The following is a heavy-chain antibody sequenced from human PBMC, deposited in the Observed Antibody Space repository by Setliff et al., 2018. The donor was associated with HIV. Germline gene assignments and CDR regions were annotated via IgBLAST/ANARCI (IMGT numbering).Heavy chain of an antibody. V-gene: IGHV4-34*01. CDR3: GRTMTYYYLCMDV. J-gene: IGHJ6*03. CDR1: GGSFSDHY. Sequence: LSLTCAVYGGSFSDHYWSWIRQPPGKGLEWIGEINHSGSTNYNSSLKSRVTISVDTSKNQFSLKVNSVTAADTAVYYCGRTMTYYYLCMDVWGNGTTVTVSS. CDR2: INHSGST.